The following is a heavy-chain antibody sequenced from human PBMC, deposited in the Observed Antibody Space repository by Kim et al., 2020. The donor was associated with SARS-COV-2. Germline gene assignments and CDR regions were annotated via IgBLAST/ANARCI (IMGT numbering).Heavy chain of an antibody. CDR1: GGTFSSYA. CDR3: ARVGYGDYPWYFDY. D-gene: IGHD4-17*01. CDR2: IIPIFGTA. Sequence: SVKVSCKASGGTFSSYAISWVRQAPGQGLEWMGGIIPIFGTANYAQKFQGRVTITADESTSTAYMELSSLRSEDTAVYYCARVGYGDYPWYFDYWGQGTLVTVSS. V-gene: IGHV1-69*13. J-gene: IGHJ4*02.